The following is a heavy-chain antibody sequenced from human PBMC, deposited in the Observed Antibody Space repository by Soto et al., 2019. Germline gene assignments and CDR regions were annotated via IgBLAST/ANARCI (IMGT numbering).Heavy chain of an antibody. D-gene: IGHD6-19*01. CDR2: IYYSGST. CDR3: VSHRNYIVVSGSFFDY. V-gene: IGHV4-30-2*03. Sequence: PSETLSLTCAVSGGSISSGGCSWSWIRQPPGKGLEWIGYIYYSGSTHYNPSLKSRVTVSVDTSKNQFSLKLTSVTAADTAVYFCVSHRNYIVVSGSFFDYWSQGTLVTVSS. CDR1: GGSISSGGCS. J-gene: IGHJ4*02.